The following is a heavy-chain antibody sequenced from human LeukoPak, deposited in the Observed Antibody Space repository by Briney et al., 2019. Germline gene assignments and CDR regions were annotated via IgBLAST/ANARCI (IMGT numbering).Heavy chain of an antibody. J-gene: IGHJ4*02. CDR2: INPNSGGT. CDR1: GYTFTRYY. Sequence: ASVKVSCKASGYTFTRYYMHWVRQAPGQGLEWMGWINPNSGGTNYAQKFQGRVTMTRDTSISTAYMELSRLRSDDTAVYYCARAKLGSGSFSSWGQGTLVTVSS. V-gene: IGHV1-2*02. D-gene: IGHD3-10*01. CDR3: ARAKLGSGSFSS.